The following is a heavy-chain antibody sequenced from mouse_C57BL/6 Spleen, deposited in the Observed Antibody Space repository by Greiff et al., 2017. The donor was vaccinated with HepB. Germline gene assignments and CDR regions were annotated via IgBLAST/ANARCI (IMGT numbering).Heavy chain of an antibody. CDR2: ISSGSSTI. D-gene: IGHD2-4*01. CDR1: GFTFSDYG. V-gene: IGHV5-17*01. J-gene: IGHJ3*01. Sequence: EVKVEESGGGLVKPGGSLKLSCAASGFTFSDYGMHWVRQAPEKGLEWVAYISSGSSTIYYADTVKGRFTISRDNAKNTLFLQMTSLRSEDTAMYYCARPIYYDYAWFAYWGQGTLVTVSA. CDR3: ARPIYYDYAWFAY.